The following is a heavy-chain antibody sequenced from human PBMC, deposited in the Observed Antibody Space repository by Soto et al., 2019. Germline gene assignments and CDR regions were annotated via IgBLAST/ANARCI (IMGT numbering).Heavy chain of an antibody. CDR2: ISNIGFN. Sequence: QVQLQESGPGLVKPSETLSLTCTVSGGSISSINNHFSNHYCSWIRLSPGKGLEWIGSISNIGFNRYNPTLKSRVSISVDTSKNQCSLTLSSVTAADTAVYYCTTQGFGGLHGLVDVWGQGTTVTVSS. D-gene: IGHD3-10*01. V-gene: IGHV4-61*01. J-gene: IGHJ6*02. CDR1: GGSISSINNHFSNHY. CDR3: TTQGFGGLHGLVDV.